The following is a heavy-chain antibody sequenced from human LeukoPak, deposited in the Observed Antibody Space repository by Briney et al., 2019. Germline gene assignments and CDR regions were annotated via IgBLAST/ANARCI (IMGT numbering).Heavy chain of an antibody. V-gene: IGHV3-48*01. CDR1: GFIFSSYS. Sequence: PGGSLRLSCAASGFIFSSYSMNWVRQAPGKGPEWVSYISSSSSTIYYADSVKGRFTISRDNAKNSLYLQMNSLRAEDTAVYYCARAKRNGFDIWGQGTMVTVSS. CDR3: ARAKRNGFDI. J-gene: IGHJ3*02. CDR2: ISSSSSTI.